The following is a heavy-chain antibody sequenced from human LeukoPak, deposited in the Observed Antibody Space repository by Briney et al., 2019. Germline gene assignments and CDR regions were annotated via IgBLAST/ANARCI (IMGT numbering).Heavy chain of an antibody. CDR1: GGSFSGYY. V-gene: IGHV4-34*01. Sequence: SETLSLTCAVNGGSFSGYYWSWIRQPPGKGLEWIGEINHSGSTNYNPSLKSRVTISVDTSKNQFSLKLSSETAADTAVYYCARGAAERPIDYWGQGTLVTVSS. CDR2: INHSGST. J-gene: IGHJ4*02. CDR3: ARGAAERPIDY. D-gene: IGHD1-1*01.